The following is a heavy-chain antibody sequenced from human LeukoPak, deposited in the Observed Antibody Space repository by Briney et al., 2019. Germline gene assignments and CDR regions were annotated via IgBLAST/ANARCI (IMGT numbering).Heavy chain of an antibody. D-gene: IGHD6-19*01. CDR3: ARSDSSGWSLREFDP. V-gene: IGHV5-51*01. CDR2: IYPGDSDT. J-gene: IGHJ5*02. Sequence: GESLKISCKGSGYSFTSYWIGWVRQVPGKGLEWMGIIYPGDSDTRYSPSFQGQVTISADKSISTAYLQWSSLKASDTAMYYCARSDSSGWSLREFDPWGQGTLVTVSS. CDR1: GYSFTSYW.